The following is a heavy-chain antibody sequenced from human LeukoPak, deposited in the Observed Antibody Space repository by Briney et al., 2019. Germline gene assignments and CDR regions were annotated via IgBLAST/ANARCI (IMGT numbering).Heavy chain of an antibody. CDR1: GYNFFTYR. J-gene: IGHJ2*01. CDR2: MYPDNSET. Sequence: GESLKISCQASGYNFFTYRIGWLRQMPGKGREWVAMMYPDNSETKYSPYSQGQVSSSVHKSIRTVYLQWSSLKDSDTATYECASPQSGYDKVGDHWGRGTVVSVS. D-gene: IGHD2-15*01. V-gene: IGHV5-51*01. CDR3: ASPQSGYDKVGDH.